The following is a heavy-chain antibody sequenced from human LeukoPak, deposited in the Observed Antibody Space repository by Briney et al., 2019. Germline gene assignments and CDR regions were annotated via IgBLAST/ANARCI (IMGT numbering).Heavy chain of an antibody. CDR1: GYSFTSYW. CDR3: ARHRGGEQLVQGYYYYYMDV. D-gene: IGHD6-6*01. CDR2: IYPGDSDT. J-gene: IGHJ6*03. Sequence: GESLKISCKGSGYSFTSYWIGWVRQMPGKGLEWMGIIYPGDSDTRYSPSFQGQVTISADKSISTAYLQWSSLKASETAMYYCARHRGGEQLVQGYYYYYMDVWGKGTTVTVSS. V-gene: IGHV5-51*01.